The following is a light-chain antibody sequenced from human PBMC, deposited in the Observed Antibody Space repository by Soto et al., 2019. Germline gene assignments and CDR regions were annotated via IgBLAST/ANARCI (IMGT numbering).Light chain of an antibody. V-gene: IGLV2-14*01. CDR1: SSDVGSYNS. CDR3: NSYTSSSTVV. J-gene: IGLJ2*01. CDR2: EVS. Sequence: QSALTQPASVSGSPGQSITISCTGTSSDVGSYNSVSWYQQHPGKAPKLMIYEVSNRPSGVSNRFSGSKSGNTASLTISGLQAEDEADYYCNSYTSSSTVVFGGGTQLTVL.